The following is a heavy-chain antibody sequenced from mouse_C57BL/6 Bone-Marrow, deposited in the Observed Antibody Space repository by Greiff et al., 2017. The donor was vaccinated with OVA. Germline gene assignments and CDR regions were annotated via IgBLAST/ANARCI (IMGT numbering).Heavy chain of an antibody. D-gene: IGHD2-4*01. CDR1: GFTFSSYG. Sequence: EVKLMESGGDLVKPGGSLKLSCAASGFTFSSYGMSWVRQTPDKRLEWVATISSGGSYTYYPDSVKGRFTISRDNAKNTLYLQMSSLKSEDTAMYYGASPYEYSWFADWGQGTLVTGSA. CDR2: ISSGGSYT. V-gene: IGHV5-6*01. CDR3: ASPYEYSWFAD. J-gene: IGHJ3*01.